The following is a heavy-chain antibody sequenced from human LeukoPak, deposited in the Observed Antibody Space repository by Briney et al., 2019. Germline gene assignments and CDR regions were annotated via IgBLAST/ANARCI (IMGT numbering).Heavy chain of an antibody. V-gene: IGHV3-23*01. J-gene: IGHJ4*02. CDR2: ISGSGGST. CDR1: GFTFSSYA. Sequence: GGSLRLSCAASGFTFSSYAMSWVRQATGKGLEWVSAISGSGGSTYYADSVKGRFTISRDNSKNTLYLQMNSLRAEDTAVYYCAKAGAGYCSSTSCPLDYWGQGTLVTVSS. CDR3: AKAGAGYCSSTSCPLDY. D-gene: IGHD2-2*03.